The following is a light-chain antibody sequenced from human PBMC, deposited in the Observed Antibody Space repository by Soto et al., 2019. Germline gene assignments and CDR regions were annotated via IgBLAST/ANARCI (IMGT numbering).Light chain of an antibody. V-gene: IGKV1-5*01. J-gene: IGKJ1*01. CDR1: QSLNNR. Sequence: DIQLTQSPSTLSASVGDRVTITCRASQSLNNRLAWYQQKPGKAPKLLIYDASTLESGVSSRFSGTGSETECTLTITDLQADDLATYFCHRYKTYSTFGQGTKV. CDR2: DAS. CDR3: HRYKTYST.